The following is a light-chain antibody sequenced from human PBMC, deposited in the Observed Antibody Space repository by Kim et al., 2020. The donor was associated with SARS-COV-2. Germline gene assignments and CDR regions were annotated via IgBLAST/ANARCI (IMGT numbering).Light chain of an antibody. CDR2: GAS. V-gene: IGKV3-15*01. Sequence: SPGERATPSSRAGESGGSNVAWYQQKPGQAPRLLIYGASTRATGIPARISGSGSGTEFTLTISSLQSEDLADYFCQQYDDWPPWTFGQGTKVDIK. CDR1: ESGGSN. J-gene: IGKJ1*01. CDR3: QQYDDWPPWT.